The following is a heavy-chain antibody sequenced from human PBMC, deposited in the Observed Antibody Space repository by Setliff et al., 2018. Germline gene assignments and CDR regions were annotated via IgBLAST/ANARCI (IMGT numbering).Heavy chain of an antibody. J-gene: IGHJ4*02. CDR1: GGSLTSHY. CDR3: ARFCGGGSCPDY. D-gene: IGHD2-15*01. CDR2: ISYIERP. Sequence: PSETLSLTCSVSGGSLTSHYWTWIRQPPGKGLEWIGVISYIERPHYNPSLQSRVIIAMETSNNQVSLTLTSVTAVDSAMYYCARFCGGGSCPDYWGQGTLVTVSS. V-gene: IGHV4-59*11.